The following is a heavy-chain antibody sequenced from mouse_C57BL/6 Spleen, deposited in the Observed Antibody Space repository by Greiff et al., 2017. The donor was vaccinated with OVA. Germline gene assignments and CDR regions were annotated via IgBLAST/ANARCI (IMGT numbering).Heavy chain of an antibody. CDR3: ARPGGSIYYYAMDY. J-gene: IGHJ4*01. Sequence: VQLQQSGPELVKPGASVKIPCKASGYTFTDYNMDWVKQSHGKSLEWIGDINPNNGGTIYNQKFKGKATLTVDKSSSTAYMELRSLTSEDTAVYYCARPGGSIYYYAMDYWGQGTSVTVSS. V-gene: IGHV1-18*01. D-gene: IGHD1-1*01. CDR2: INPNNGGT. CDR1: GYTFTDYN.